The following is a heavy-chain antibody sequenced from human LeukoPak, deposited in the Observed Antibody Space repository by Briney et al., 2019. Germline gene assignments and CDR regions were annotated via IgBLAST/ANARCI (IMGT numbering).Heavy chain of an antibody. Sequence: GGSLRLTCAASGFTFSSYSMNWARQAPGKGLEWVSSISSSSSYIYYADSVKGRFTISRDNAKNSLYLQMNSLRAEDTAVYYCARDPMTTVTPARFDYWGQGTLVTVSS. D-gene: IGHD4-17*01. CDR3: ARDPMTTVTPARFDY. J-gene: IGHJ4*02. CDR2: ISSSSSYI. V-gene: IGHV3-21*01. CDR1: GFTFSSYS.